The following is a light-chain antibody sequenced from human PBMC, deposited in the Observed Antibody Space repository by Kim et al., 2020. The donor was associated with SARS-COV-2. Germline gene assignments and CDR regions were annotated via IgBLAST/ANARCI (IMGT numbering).Light chain of an antibody. Sequence: QSVLTQPPSASVTPEHRVTISRSVSSNNIGSNTVNWYQQLPGTAPKILIYSNNHRTSGIPDRFSGSYSGTSAPLAISGLQSDDEADYYCAAWDDTLNGQLFGVGTQLTVL. CDR2: SNN. V-gene: IGLV1-44*01. CDR3: AAWDDTLNGQL. J-gene: IGLJ7*01. CDR1: SNNIGSNT.